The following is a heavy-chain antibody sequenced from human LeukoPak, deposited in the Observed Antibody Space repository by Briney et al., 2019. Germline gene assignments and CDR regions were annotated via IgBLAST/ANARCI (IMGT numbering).Heavy chain of an antibody. J-gene: IGHJ4*02. V-gene: IGHV3-30-3*01. CDR1: GFTFSSYA. CDR3: ARESSDPSAEWDFDY. CDR2: ISYDGSNK. D-gene: IGHD6-25*01. Sequence: PGRSLRLSCAASGFTFSSYAMHWVRQAPGKGLEWVAVISYDGSNKYYADSVKGRFTISRDNAKNSLYLQMNSLRAEDTAVYYCARESSDPSAEWDFDYWGQGTLVTVSS.